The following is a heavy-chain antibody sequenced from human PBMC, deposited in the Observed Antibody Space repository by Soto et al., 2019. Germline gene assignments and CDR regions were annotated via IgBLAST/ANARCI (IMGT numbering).Heavy chain of an antibody. CDR2: ISYDGSNK. V-gene: IGHV3-30*18. Sequence: PGGALRVSCAASGVAYSSYGMHWVRQAPGKGLEWVAVISYDGSNKYYADSVKGRFTISRDNSKNTLYLQMNSLRAEDTAVYYCAKDQDDNGMDGWGQGTTVTVSS. D-gene: IGHD1-1*01. J-gene: IGHJ6*02. CDR3: AKDQDDNGMDG. CDR1: GVAYSSYG.